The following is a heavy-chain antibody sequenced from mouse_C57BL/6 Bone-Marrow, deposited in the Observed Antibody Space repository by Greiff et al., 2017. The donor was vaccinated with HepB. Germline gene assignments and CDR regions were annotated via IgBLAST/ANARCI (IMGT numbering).Heavy chain of an antibody. V-gene: IGHV2-6*01. CDR3: AIIYYDYDGYYAMDY. J-gene: IGHJ4*01. CDR1: GFSLTSYG. Sequence: VKLMESGPGLVAPSQSLSITCTVSGFSLTSYGVDWVRQSPGKGLEWLGVIWGVGSTNYNSALKSRLGISKDNSKSQVFLKMNSLQTDDTAMYYCAIIYYDYDGYYAMDYWGQGTSVTVSS. CDR2: IWGVGST. D-gene: IGHD2-4*01.